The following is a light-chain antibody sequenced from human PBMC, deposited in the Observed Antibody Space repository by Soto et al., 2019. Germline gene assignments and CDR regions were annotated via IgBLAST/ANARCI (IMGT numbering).Light chain of an antibody. CDR3: AAWDDGLSAVV. CDR2: SHD. J-gene: IGLJ2*01. V-gene: IGLV1-47*02. Sequence: QPVLTQPPSASGTPGQRVTISCSGSSSNIGRNHVYWYQHLPGTAPKLLIYSHDLRPSGGPERFSGSKFGTSASLAISGLQSEEEALYYCAAWDDGLSAVVFGGGTKLTVL. CDR1: SSNIGRNH.